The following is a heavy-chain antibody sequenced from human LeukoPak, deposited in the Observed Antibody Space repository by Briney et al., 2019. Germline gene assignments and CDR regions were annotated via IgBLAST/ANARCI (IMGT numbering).Heavy chain of an antibody. J-gene: IGHJ4*02. V-gene: IGHV4-34*01. CDR2: INHSGST. Sequence: SETLSLTCAVYGGSFSGYCWSWIRQPPGKGLEWIGEINHSGSTNYNPSLKSRVTISVDTSKNQFSLKLSSVTAADTAVYYCATSLGMGSYDYWGQGTLVTVSS. D-gene: IGHD2-15*01. CDR1: GGSFSGYC. CDR3: ATSLGMGSYDY.